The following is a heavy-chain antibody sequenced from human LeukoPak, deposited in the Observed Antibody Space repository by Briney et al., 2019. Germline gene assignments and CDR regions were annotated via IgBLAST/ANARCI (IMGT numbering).Heavy chain of an antibody. V-gene: IGHV3-23*01. D-gene: IGHD2-15*01. CDR1: GFSFSSYA. CDR3: AKGSGGSCHSATDY. Sequence: GGSLRLSCAASGFSFSSYAMSWVRQAPGKGLEWVSVICGSSSSTYYVDSVKGRFTISRDNSKNTLYLQMNSLRAEDTAIYYCAKGSGGSCHSATDYWGQGTLVTVSS. CDR2: ICGSSSST. J-gene: IGHJ4*02.